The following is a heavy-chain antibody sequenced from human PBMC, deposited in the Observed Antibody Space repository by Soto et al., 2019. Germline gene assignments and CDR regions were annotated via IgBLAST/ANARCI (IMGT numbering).Heavy chain of an antibody. J-gene: IGHJ5*02. Sequence: QVQLVESGGGVVQPGRSLRLSCAASGFTFSSYGMHWVRQAPGKGLEWVAVIWYDGSNKYYADSVKGRFTISRDNSKNTLYLQMNSLRAEDTAVYYCARGRLRFDPWGQGTLVTVSS. CDR2: IWYDGSNK. D-gene: IGHD6-25*01. V-gene: IGHV3-33*01. CDR1: GFTFSSYG. CDR3: ARGRLRFDP.